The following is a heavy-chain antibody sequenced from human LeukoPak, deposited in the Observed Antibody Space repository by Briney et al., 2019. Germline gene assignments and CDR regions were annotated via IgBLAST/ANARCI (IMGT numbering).Heavy chain of an antibody. J-gene: IGHJ5*02. V-gene: IGHV3-74*01. CDR3: TRRVSATRWFDP. CDR1: GFTFSSYW. D-gene: IGHD2-15*01. CDR2: INSDGSTT. Sequence: GGSLRLSCAASGFTFSSYWMHWVRQAPGKGLVWVSRINSDGSTTNYADSVKGQFTISRDNAENTLYLQMNSLRVEDTAVYYCTRRVSATRWFDPWGQGTLVTVSS.